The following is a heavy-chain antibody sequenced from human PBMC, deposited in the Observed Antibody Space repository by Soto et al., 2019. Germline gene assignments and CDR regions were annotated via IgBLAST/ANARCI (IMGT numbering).Heavy chain of an antibody. D-gene: IGHD2-15*01. J-gene: IGHJ4*02. CDR3: VKARYWRTLEYYFDS. V-gene: IGHV3-64D*08. CDR1: GFTFSSYA. CDR2: ISSNGGST. Sequence: QPGGSLRLSCAASGFTFSSYAMSWVRQAPGKGLEWVSAISSNGGSTYYADSVKGRFTISRDNSKNTLYLQVSSLRADDTAVYYCVKARYWRTLEYYFDSWGQGTLVTVSS.